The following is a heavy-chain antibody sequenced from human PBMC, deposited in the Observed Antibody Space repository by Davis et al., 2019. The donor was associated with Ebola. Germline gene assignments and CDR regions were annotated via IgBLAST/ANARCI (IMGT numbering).Heavy chain of an antibody. CDR1: GFTFSSYA. V-gene: IGHV3-30-3*01. Sequence: GESLKISCAASGFTFSSYAMHWVRQAPGKGLEWVVVISHDGSNKYYADSVKGRFTISRDNSKNTLYLQMNSLRAEDTAVYYCARDSDDYSFDYWGQGTLVTVSS. D-gene: IGHD4-11*01. CDR2: ISHDGSNK. J-gene: IGHJ4*02. CDR3: ARDSDDYSFDY.